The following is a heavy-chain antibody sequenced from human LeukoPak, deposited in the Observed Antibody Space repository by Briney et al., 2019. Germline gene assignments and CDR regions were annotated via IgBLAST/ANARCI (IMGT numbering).Heavy chain of an antibody. V-gene: IGHV3-33*01. J-gene: IGHJ4*02. D-gene: IGHD7-27*01. CDR1: GLTFRLYG. CDR2: ILNDGSNQ. CDR3: ARDGVNWGIVL. Sequence: GGSLRLSCAASGLTFRLYGMHWVRQAPGKGLEWVAVILNDGSNQYYADSVKGRFTVSRDNSKNTVFLQVNSLRADDTAVYYCARDGVNWGIVLWGQGTLVTVSS.